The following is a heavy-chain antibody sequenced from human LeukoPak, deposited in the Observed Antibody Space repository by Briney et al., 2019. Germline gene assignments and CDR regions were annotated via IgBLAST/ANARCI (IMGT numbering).Heavy chain of an antibody. Sequence: GGSLRLSCAASGFTFDNYWMTWVRQAPGKGLEWVANIRQDGSEKYYVDSVKGRFTISRDNTKNSLYLQMNSLRAEDTAVYYCARAQPFGGWWGQGTLVTVSS. CDR1: GFTFDNYW. CDR3: ARAQPFGGW. CDR2: IRQDGSEK. D-gene: IGHD3-10*01. J-gene: IGHJ4*02. V-gene: IGHV3-7*01.